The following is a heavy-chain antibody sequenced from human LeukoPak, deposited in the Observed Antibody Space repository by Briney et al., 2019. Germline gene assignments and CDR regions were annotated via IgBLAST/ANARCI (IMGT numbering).Heavy chain of an antibody. CDR2: ISYDGSNK. J-gene: IGHJ6*02. CDR3: ARGDPQTLDYYGSGSYYWGPYYYYGMDV. Sequence: GGSLRLSCAACGFTFSSYAMHLVRLAPGKGLEWVAVISYDGSNKYYADSVQGRFTISRDNAKNSLYLQMNSLRAEDTAVYYCARGDPQTLDYYGSGSYYWGPYYYYGMDVWGQGTTVTVSS. D-gene: IGHD3-10*01. CDR1: GFTFSSYA. V-gene: IGHV3-30-3*01.